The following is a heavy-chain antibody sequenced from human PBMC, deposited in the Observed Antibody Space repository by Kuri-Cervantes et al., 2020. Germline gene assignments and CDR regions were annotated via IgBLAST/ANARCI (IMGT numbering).Heavy chain of an antibody. CDR3: AREIAAAGIRWFDP. Sequence: ASVKVSCKASGYTFTSYDINWVRQATGQGLEWMGWMNPNSGNTGYAQKFQGRVTMTRNTSISTAYTELRSLRSDDTAVYYCAREIAAAGIRWFDPWGQGTLVTVSS. V-gene: IGHV1-8*01. J-gene: IGHJ5*02. CDR2: MNPNSGNT. CDR1: GYTFTSYD. D-gene: IGHD6-13*01.